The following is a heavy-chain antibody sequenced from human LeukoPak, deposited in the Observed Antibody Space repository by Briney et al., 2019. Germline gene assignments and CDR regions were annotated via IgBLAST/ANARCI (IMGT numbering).Heavy chain of an antibody. D-gene: IGHD4-11*01. V-gene: IGHV3-73*01. CDR3: TRSHSNQVDYFDY. J-gene: IGHJ4*02. CDR1: GFTFSGSA. CDR2: IRSKANSYAT. Sequence: PGGSLRLSCAASGFTFSGSAMHWVRQASGKGLEWVGRIRSKANSYATAYAASVKGRFTIARDDSKNTAYLQMNSLKTEDTAVYYCTRSHSNQVDYFDYWGQGTLVTVSS.